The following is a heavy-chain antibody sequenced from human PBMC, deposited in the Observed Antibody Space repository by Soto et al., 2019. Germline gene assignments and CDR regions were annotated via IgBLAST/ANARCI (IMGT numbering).Heavy chain of an antibody. CDR1: GFTFSSYS. J-gene: IGHJ3*01. D-gene: IGHD5-12*01. CDR3: ARDRNSGYEPRAT. Sequence: GGSLRLSCAASGFTFSSYSMNWVRQAPGKGLEWVSYISSSSSTIYYADSVKGRFTISRDNAKNSLYLQMNSLRAEDTAVYYCARDRNSGYEPRATWGQGTMVTVSS. CDR2: ISSSSSTI. V-gene: IGHV3-48*01.